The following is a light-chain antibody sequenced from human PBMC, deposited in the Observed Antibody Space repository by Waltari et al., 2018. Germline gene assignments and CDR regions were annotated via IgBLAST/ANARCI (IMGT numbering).Light chain of an antibody. V-gene: IGLV2-11*01. J-gene: IGLJ3*02. CDR2: DVD. CDR3: CSYAGSYFFDVL. Sequence: QSALTQPRSVSGSPGQSISISCSGSSSDIGTYTFISWYQHHPGKAPRLRIYDVDKRPSGVPDRFSASKSGYTASLTISGLQVEDEADYFCCSYAGSYFFDVLFGGGTTLTVL. CDR1: SSDIGTYTF.